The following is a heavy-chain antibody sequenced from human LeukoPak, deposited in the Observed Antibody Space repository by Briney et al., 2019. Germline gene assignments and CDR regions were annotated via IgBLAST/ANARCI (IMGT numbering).Heavy chain of an antibody. Sequence: ASVNLSCTASGYTFTGYSMHWVRQAPGQGLEWMGGITPNSGGTYYAQKFQGRVTMTRDTSISTAYMELSRLRSDDTAVYYCARREDYYGSGSWAFDIWGQGTMVTVSS. CDR2: ITPNSGGT. CDR1: GYTFTGYS. CDR3: ARREDYYGSGSWAFDI. V-gene: IGHV1-2*02. J-gene: IGHJ3*02. D-gene: IGHD3-10*01.